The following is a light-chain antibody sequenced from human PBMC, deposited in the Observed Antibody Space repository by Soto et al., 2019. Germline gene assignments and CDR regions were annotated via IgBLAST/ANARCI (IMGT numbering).Light chain of an antibody. CDR2: SAS. J-gene: IGLJ3*02. CDR1: TGAVTSTFY. CDR3: LLYYGGAWV. Sequence: QAVVTQEPSLTVSPGGTVTLTCASSTGAVTSTFYPNWLQQKPGQTPRSRIYSASNKHSWTPARFSGSLLGGKAALTLSGVQPEDEAEYYCLLYYGGAWVFGGGTKLTVL. V-gene: IGLV7-43*01.